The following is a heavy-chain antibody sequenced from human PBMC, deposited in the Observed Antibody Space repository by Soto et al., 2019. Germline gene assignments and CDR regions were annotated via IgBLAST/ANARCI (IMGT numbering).Heavy chain of an antibody. D-gene: IGHD3-3*01. CDR1: GLNVRTTC. Sequence: GGSLRLSCTASGLNVRTTCMSWVRQAPGKALEWVSSFYYDDKTFYADSVNGRFVISRDDSKNTLSLQMNNLRAEDTGVHFCASQVQTYTIFPHWGQGTRVTVSS. J-gene: IGHJ4*02. CDR2: FYYDDKT. V-gene: IGHV3-66*04. CDR3: ASQVQTYTIFPH.